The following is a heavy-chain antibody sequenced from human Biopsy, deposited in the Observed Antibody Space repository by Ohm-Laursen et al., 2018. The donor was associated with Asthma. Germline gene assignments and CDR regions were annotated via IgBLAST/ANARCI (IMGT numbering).Heavy chain of an antibody. J-gene: IGHJ5*01. Sequence: TLSLNWPVSGGSISSSSYYWGWIRQPPGRGLEWIGYINYSGSTFYSPSLESRVTVSVDTSKNQFSLKLSSVTAADTAVYYCARDLSGYCTSSACYGFDSWGQGTLVTVSS. V-gene: IGHV4-31*02. D-gene: IGHD2-8*01. CDR1: GGSISSSSYY. CDR3: ARDLSGYCTSSACYGFDS. CDR2: INYSGST.